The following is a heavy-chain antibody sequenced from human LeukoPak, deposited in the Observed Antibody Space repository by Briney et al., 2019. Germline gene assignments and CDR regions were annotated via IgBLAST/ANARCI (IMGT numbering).Heavy chain of an antibody. J-gene: IGHJ4*02. CDR2: ISAHNGNI. CDR1: GYTFTSYG. V-gene: IGHV1-18*01. CDR3: ARDGYFDC. Sequence: ASVKVSCKASGYTFTSYGISWVRQAPGQGLEWMGWISAHNGNINYAQKLQGRVTMTKDTSTNTAYMELRSLTSDDTAVYYCARDGYFDCWGQGTLVTVS.